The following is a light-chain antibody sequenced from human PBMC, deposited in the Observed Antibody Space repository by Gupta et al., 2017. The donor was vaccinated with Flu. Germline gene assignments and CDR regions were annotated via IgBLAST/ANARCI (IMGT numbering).Light chain of an antibody. CDR2: EVT. V-gene: IGLV2-23*02. CDR3: CSYAGSRTFAV. CDR1: NSDIGTFDL. J-gene: IGLJ3*02. Sequence: TSSCTVTNSDIGTFDLVSWYRQHRDKAPKLLIYEVTKRPSGVSDRFSGSKSGNTASLTIFGRQPEDEADYYCCSYAGSRTFAVFGGGTKLTVL.